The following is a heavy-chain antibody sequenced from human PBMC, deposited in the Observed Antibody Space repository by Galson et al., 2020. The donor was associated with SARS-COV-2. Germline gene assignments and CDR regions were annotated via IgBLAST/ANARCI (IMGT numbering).Heavy chain of an antibody. CDR2: IYPNGRT. V-gene: IGHV4-38-2*01. J-gene: IGHJ2*01. CDR3: ARQGVNMIVLVTVPGWFFEL. D-gene: IGHD2-21*02. Sequence: SETLSLTCAVSGYSVSTTNYWAWVRLAPGKGLEWIGSIYPNGRTYYNPSLESRVTISVDTSRNQFSLTLASVTAADTAFYYCARQGVNMIVLVTVPGWFFELWGRGTLVTVSS. CDR1: GYSVSTTNY.